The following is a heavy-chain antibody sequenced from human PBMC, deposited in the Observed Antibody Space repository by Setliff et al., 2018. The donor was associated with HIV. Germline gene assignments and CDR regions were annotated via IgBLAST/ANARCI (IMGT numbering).Heavy chain of an antibody. D-gene: IGHD4-17*01. J-gene: IGHJ4*02. CDR2: ISVSGGRT. Sequence: GGSLRLSCAASGFNLNDFYMRWIRQSPGKGLEWVSSISVSGGRTNHADSVQGRFTISRDNSKNTLYVQMNSLRDEDTAVYYCARADYGDFVEYWGRGTLVTVSS. CDR3: ARADYGDFVEY. CDR1: GFNLNDFY. V-gene: IGHV3-23*01.